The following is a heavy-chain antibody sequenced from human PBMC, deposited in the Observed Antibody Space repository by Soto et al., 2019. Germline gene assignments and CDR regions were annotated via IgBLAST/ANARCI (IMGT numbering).Heavy chain of an antibody. CDR1: GGSISSGGYY. V-gene: IGHV4-31*03. J-gene: IGHJ4*02. D-gene: IGHD6-13*01. CDR3: ARARRAAAAQRVDY. Sequence: QVQLQESGPGLVKPSQTLSLTCTVSGGSISSGGYYWSWIRQHPGKGLEWIGYIYYSGSTYYNPSRKSRVTISVDTSKNQFSLKLSSVTAADTAVYYCARARRAAAAQRVDYWGQGTLVTVSS. CDR2: IYYSGST.